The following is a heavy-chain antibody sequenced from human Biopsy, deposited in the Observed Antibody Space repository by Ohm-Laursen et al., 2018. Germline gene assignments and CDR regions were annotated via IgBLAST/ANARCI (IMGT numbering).Heavy chain of an antibody. V-gene: IGHV4-4*07. CDR1: GGSISDYF. CDR2: IYSSGRT. J-gene: IGHJ6*03. Sequence: TLSLTCTVSGGSISDYFWSWIRQPADKGLEYIGRIYSSGRTFYNPSLKSRVTMSVATSDNQFSLKLSFVTVADTAVYFCVRDAYGDYDTYY. CDR3: VRDAYGDYDTYY. D-gene: IGHD4-17*01.